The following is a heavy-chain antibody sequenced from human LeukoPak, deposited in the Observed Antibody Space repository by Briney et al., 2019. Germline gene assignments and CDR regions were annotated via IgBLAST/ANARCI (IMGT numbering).Heavy chain of an antibody. CDR1: GGSISSGGYS. D-gene: IGHD4-17*01. CDR2: IYHSGST. V-gene: IGHV4-30-2*01. J-gene: IGHJ3*02. CDR3: ARVGYGDYAPGAFDI. Sequence: SETLSLTCAVSGGSISSGGYSWSWIRQPPGKGLEWIGYIYHSGSTYYNSSLKSRVTISVDRSKNQFSLKLSSVTAADTAVYYCARVGYGDYAPGAFDIWGQGTMVTVSS.